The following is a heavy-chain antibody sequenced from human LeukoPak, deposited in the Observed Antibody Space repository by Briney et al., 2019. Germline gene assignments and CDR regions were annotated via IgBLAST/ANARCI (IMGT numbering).Heavy chain of an antibody. D-gene: IGHD3-3*01. Sequence: ASVKVSCKASGYTFTSYGISWVRQAPGQGLEWMGWINPNSGGTNYAQKFQGRVTMTRDTSISTAYMELSRLRSDDTAVYYCASLYYDFWSGYPFDVWGKGTTVTVSS. V-gene: IGHV1-2*02. CDR3: ASLYYDFWSGYPFDV. J-gene: IGHJ6*04. CDR1: GYTFTSYG. CDR2: INPNSGGT.